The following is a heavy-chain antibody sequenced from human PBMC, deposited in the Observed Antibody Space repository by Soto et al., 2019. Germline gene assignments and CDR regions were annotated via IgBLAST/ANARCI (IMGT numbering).Heavy chain of an antibody. V-gene: IGHV3-23*01. CDR2: FRTGGDDSTT. CDR3: AKKENSATGSQYLDN. CDR1: VFTFSIYS. J-gene: IGHJ4*02. D-gene: IGHD3-10*01. Sequence: WLCXRLSGSAAVFTFSIYSMIWFRHAPGKGLGWVSGFRTGGDDSTTYYADSVKGRFTISRDNSKNMLFLQMNSLRAEDTAIYSCAKKENSATGSQYLDNWGQRPLVNVYS.